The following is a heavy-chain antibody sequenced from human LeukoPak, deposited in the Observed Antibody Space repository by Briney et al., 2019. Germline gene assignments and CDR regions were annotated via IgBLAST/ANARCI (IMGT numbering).Heavy chain of an antibody. Sequence: ASVKVSCKASGYTFTSYGMSWVRQAPGQALEWMGWISGYNGKTNYAQKFQGRVTMTTDTSTSTAYMELSSLRSEDTAVYYCARGYDILTGYSTQYYYYYGMDVWGQGTTVTVSS. CDR1: GYTFTSYG. CDR3: ARGYDILTGYSTQYYYYYGMDV. J-gene: IGHJ6*02. V-gene: IGHV1-18*04. CDR2: ISGYNGKT. D-gene: IGHD3-9*01.